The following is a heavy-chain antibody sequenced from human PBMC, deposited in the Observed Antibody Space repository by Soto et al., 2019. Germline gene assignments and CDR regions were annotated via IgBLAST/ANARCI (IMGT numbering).Heavy chain of an antibody. CDR3: ARDPDYYYYGMDV. Sequence: GASVKVSCKASGGTFSSYAISWVRQAPGQGLEWMGGIIPIFGTANYAQKFQGRVTITADESTSTAYMELSSLRSEDTAVYYCARDPDYYYYGMDVWGQGTTVTVSS. CDR2: IIPIFGTA. J-gene: IGHJ6*02. V-gene: IGHV1-69*13. CDR1: GGTFSSYA.